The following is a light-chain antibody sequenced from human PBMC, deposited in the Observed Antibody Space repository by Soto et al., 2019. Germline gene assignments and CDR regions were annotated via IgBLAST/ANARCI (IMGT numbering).Light chain of an antibody. CDR2: DVT. CDR3: LSYTSSDTSV. J-gene: IGLJ1*01. V-gene: IGLV2-14*01. Sequence: QPVLTQPASVSGSPGQSITISCTGTSTDVGGYKYVSWYQQHPCKAPKFMIYDVTSRPSGISNRFSGSKSGNTAFLIISGLQAEDEADSYCLSYTSSDTSVCGTWTKLTVL. CDR1: STDVGGYKY.